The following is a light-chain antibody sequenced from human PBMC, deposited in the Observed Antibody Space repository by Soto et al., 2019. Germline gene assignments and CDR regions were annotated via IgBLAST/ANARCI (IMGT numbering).Light chain of an antibody. CDR2: DVS. V-gene: IGLV2-14*01. Sequence: QSVLTQPASVSGSPGQSITISCTGTSSDVGGYNYVSWYQQHPGKAPKLMIYDVSNRPSGVSNRFSGSKSGNTASLTISGLQAEVEADYYCSSYTSSSTLVFGTGTMVTVL. J-gene: IGLJ1*01. CDR1: SSDVGGYNY. CDR3: SSYTSSSTLV.